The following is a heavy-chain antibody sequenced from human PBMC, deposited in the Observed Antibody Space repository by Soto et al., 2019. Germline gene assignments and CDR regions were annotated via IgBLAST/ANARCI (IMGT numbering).Heavy chain of an antibody. Sequence: SVKVSCKASGGNISSYRSKGVRQAPGQELEGVGGIVPIYRTADYAQKFQGRVTITADESARTSYRELRSLKSQDTGVCYRVRDSGAKLSSSWGQGTMVTVSS. CDR1: GGNISSYR. CDR3: VRDSGAKLSSS. D-gene: IGHD6-13*01. V-gene: IGHV1-69*13. J-gene: IGHJ4*02. CDR2: IVPIYRTA.